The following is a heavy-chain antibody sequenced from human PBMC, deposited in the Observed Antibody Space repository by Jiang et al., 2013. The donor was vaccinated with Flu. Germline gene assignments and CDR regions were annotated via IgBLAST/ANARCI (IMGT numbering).Heavy chain of an antibody. CDR2: IYYSGST. J-gene: IGHJ5*02. CDR1: GGSISSYY. D-gene: IGHD2-2*02. CDR3: ARVAAIYNWFDP. V-gene: IGHV4-59*01. Sequence: GSGLVKPSETLSLTCTVSGGSISSYYWSWIRQPPGKGLEWIGYIYYSGSTNYNPSLKSRVTISVDTSKNQFSLKLSSVTAADTAVYYCARVAAIYNWFDPWGQGTLVTVSS.